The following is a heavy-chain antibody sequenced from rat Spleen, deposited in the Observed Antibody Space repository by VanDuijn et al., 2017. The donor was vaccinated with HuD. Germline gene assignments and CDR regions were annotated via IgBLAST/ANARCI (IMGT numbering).Heavy chain of an antibody. J-gene: IGHJ2*01. Sequence: EVQLVESGGGLVQPGRSMKLSCAASEFTFSNYDMAWVRQAPTKGLEWVTSISYDGSTPYYRNSVRGRFTISRDNAKSTLYLQMDSLRSEDTATYYCTRGYYFDCWGQGVMVTVSS. CDR2: ISYDGSTP. CDR1: EFTFSNYD. CDR3: TRGYYFDC. V-gene: IGHV5-20*01. D-gene: IGHD1-11*01.